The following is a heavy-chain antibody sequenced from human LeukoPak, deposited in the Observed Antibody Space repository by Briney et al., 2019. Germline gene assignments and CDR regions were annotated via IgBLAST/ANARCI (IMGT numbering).Heavy chain of an antibody. V-gene: IGHV3-11*06. D-gene: IGHD1-26*01. CDR3: ARVGDYYYGMDV. Sequence: GGSLRLSCAASGFTFSDYYMSWIRQAPGKGLEWVTYISSSSSYTNYADSVKGRFTISRDNAKNSLYLQMNSLRAEDTAVYYCARVGDYYYGMDVWGQGTTVTVSS. CDR1: GFTFSDYY. J-gene: IGHJ6*02. CDR2: ISSSSSYT.